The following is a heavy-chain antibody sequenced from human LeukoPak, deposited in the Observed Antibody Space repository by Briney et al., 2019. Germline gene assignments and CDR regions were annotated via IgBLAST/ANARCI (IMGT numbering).Heavy chain of an antibody. CDR2: IGPYNGNT. Sequence: GASVKVSCKASGYTFTSYYMHWVRQAPGQGLEWMGWIGPYNGNTKSAQKFQGRVTVTTDTSTSTAYMELRSLRSDDTAVYFCARAVLGGPTVYYNYYHMDVWGKGTTVTVSS. CDR1: GYTFTSYY. V-gene: IGHV1-18*04. D-gene: IGHD1-26*01. CDR3: ARAVLGGPTVYYNYYHMDV. J-gene: IGHJ6*03.